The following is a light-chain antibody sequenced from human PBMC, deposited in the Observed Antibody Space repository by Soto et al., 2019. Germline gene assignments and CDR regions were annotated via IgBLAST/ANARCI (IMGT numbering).Light chain of an antibody. J-gene: IGKJ5*01. Sequence: DIQMTQSPSSLSASVGVRVTITCRASQGISNFLAWYQQKPGKVPKLLISAASTLQSGVPSRFSVIRSGTDFTLIITSLQPDDVATYYCQKHSSVITFGQGTLREI. CDR2: AAS. CDR1: QGISNF. V-gene: IGKV1-27*01. CDR3: QKHSSVIT.